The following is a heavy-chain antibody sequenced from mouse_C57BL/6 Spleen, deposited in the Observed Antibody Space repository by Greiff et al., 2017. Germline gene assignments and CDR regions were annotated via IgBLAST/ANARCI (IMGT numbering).Heavy chain of an antibody. D-gene: IGHD2-4*01. Sequence: EVMLVESGEGLVKPGGSLKLSCAASGFTFSSYAMSWVRQTPEKRLEWVAYISSGGDYIYYADTVKGRFTISRDNARNTLYLQMSSLKSEDTAMYYCTRDYDYGAWFAYWGQGTLVTVSA. J-gene: IGHJ3*01. CDR3: TRDYDYGAWFAY. V-gene: IGHV5-9-1*02. CDR1: GFTFSSYA. CDR2: ISSGGDYI.